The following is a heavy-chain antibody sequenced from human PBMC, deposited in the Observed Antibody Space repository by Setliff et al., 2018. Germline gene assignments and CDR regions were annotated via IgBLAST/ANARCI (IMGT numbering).Heavy chain of an antibody. Sequence: PSETLSLTCTVSGRSISSSSYYWGWIRQPPGKGLEWIGSIYYSGSTYYNPSLKSRVTISVDTSKNQFSLKVSSMTAADTAVYYRARITRGDAAVTDYWGQGTLVTVSS. CDR2: IYYSGST. J-gene: IGHJ4*02. CDR1: GRSISSSSYY. D-gene: IGHD6-13*01. V-gene: IGHV4-39*01. CDR3: ARITRGDAAVTDY.